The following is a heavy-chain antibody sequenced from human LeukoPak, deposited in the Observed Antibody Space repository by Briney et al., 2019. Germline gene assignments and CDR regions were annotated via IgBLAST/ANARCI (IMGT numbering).Heavy chain of an antibody. V-gene: IGHV4-31*03. J-gene: IGHJ4*02. CDR1: GGSISSGGYY. D-gene: IGHD3-10*01. Sequence: SETLSLTCTVSGGSISSGGYYWSWIRQHPGKGLEWIGYIYYSGSTYYNPSLKSRVTISVDTSKNQFSLKLSSVTAADTAVYYCARAVFGGYYSDHWGQGTLATVSS. CDR2: IYYSGST. CDR3: ARAVFGGYYSDH.